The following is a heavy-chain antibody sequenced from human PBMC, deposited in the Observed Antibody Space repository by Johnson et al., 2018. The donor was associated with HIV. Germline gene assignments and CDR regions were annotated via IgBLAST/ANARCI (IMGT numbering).Heavy chain of an antibody. CDR3: ARPYGDYVYGAFDV. D-gene: IGHD4-17*01. J-gene: IGHJ3*01. Sequence: QVQLVESGGGVVQPGKSLRLFCAVSGFTFSTYTMHWVRQAPGRGLEWVAVISYDGSNKYYADSVKGRFTISRDNANSSLILQMNSLRAEDTAVYYCARPYGDYVYGAFDVWGPGTVVTVSS. V-gene: IGHV3-30*04. CDR1: GFTFSTYT. CDR2: ISYDGSNK.